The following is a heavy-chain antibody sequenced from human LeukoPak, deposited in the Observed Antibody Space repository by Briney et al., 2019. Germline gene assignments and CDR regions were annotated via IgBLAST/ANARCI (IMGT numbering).Heavy chain of an antibody. Sequence: TGGSLRLSCAASGFAFSDYYMSWIRQAPGRGLEWVSYMTSGSTTIYYADSVKGRFTISRDNAKNSLYLQMNSLRAEDTAVYYCARVLQLGSDSSGYYYDCGGDCFQGTFDYWGQGTLVTVSS. J-gene: IGHJ4*02. D-gene: IGHD3-22*01. CDR3: ARVLQLGSDSSGYYYDCGGDCFQGTFDY. CDR1: GFAFSDYY. V-gene: IGHV3-11*04. CDR2: MTSGSTTI.